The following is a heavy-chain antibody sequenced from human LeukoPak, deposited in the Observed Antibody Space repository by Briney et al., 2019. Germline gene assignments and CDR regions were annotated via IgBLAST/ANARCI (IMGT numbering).Heavy chain of an antibody. CDR2: IYYSGST. V-gene: IGHV4-31*03. J-gene: IGHJ4*02. CDR1: GGSISSGGSY. D-gene: IGHD2-21*02. Sequence: SQTLSLTCTVSGGSISSGGSYWSWIRQHPGKGLEWIGYIYYSGSTYYNPSLKSRVTISVDTSKNQFSPKLSSVTAADTAVYYCACGGDPSPWDYWGQGTLVTVSS. CDR3: ACGGDPSPWDY.